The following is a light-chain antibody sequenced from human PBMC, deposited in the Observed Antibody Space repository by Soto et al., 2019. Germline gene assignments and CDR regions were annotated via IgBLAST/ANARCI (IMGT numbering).Light chain of an antibody. CDR3: QQYVSSPFT. CDR1: QSVSSSY. Sequence: EIVLTQSPGTLSLSPGERATLSCRASQSVSSSYLAWYQQKPGQAPRLLIYGASSSATGIPDRFSGSGSGTDFTLTISRLEPEDFAVYYCQQYVSSPFTFGPGTKVDIK. J-gene: IGKJ3*01. CDR2: GAS. V-gene: IGKV3-20*01.